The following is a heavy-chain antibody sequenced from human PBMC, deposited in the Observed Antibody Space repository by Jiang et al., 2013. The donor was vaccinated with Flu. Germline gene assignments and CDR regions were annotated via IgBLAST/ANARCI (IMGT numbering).Heavy chain of an antibody. V-gene: IGHV3-9*01. D-gene: IGHD3-22*01. CDR3: ARGYYDSSGYPSFFDY. Sequence: VQLVESGGGLVQPGRSLRLSCAASGFTFDDYAMHWVRQAPGKGLEWVSGISWNSGSIGYADSVKGRFTISRDNAKNSLYLQMNSLRAEDTALYYCARGYYDSSGYPSFFDYWGQGNPGHRLL. CDR2: ISWNSGSI. CDR1: GFTFDDYA. J-gene: IGHJ4*02.